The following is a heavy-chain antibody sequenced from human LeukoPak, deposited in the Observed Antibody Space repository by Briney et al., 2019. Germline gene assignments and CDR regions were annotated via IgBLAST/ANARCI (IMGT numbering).Heavy chain of an antibody. Sequence: SETLSLTCTVSGGSISSYYWSWIRQPAGKGLEWIGRIYTSGSTNYNPSLKSRVTMSVDTSKNQFSLKLSSVTAADTAVYYCATRQNSGYSYGWSYYYYMDVWGKGTTVTISS. J-gene: IGHJ6*03. V-gene: IGHV4-4*07. CDR2: IYTSGST. CDR3: ATRQNSGYSYGWSYYYYMDV. D-gene: IGHD5-18*01. CDR1: GGSISSYY.